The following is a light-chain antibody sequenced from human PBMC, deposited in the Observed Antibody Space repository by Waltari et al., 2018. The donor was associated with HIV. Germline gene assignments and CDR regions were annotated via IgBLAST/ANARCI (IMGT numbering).Light chain of an antibody. V-gene: IGKV1-8*01. CDR2: GAS. CDR3: QQYYSYPLT. CDR1: QSISNH. J-gene: IGKJ5*01. Sequence: AIRMTQSPSSFSAFTGDIVNITCRANQSISNHLAWYQQKPGKAPRLLISGASTLQNEVPSRFSGSASGTDFTLTINCLQSDDFSTYYCQQYYSYPLTFGQGTRLDIK.